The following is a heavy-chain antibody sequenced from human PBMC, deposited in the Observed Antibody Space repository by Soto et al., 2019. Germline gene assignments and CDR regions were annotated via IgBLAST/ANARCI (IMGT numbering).Heavy chain of an antibody. CDR2: IYYSGST. CDR3: SSLFLARIAARFHYYGMDV. V-gene: IGHV4-39*01. J-gene: IGHJ6*02. D-gene: IGHD6-6*01. Sequence: SETLSLTCTVSGGSISSSSYYWGWIRQPPGKGLEWIGSIYYSGSTYYKPSLKSRVTISVDTSKNQFSLKLSSVTAADTAVFFFSSLFLARIAARFHYYGMDVWGQGTTVTVSS. CDR1: GGSISSSSYY.